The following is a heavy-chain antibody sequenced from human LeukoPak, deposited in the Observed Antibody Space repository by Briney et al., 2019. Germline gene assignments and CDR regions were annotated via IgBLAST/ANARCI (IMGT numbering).Heavy chain of an antibody. J-gene: IGHJ4*02. CDR2: IRYDGSNK. Sequence: GGSLRLSCAASGFTFSSYGMHWVRQAPGKGLEWVAFIRYDGSNKYYADSVKGRSTISRDNSENTLYLQMNSLRAEDTAVYYCAKDLGDSGPTPDSDYWGQGTLVTVSS. D-gene: IGHD1-26*01. CDR3: AKDLGDSGPTPDSDY. CDR1: GFTFSSYG. V-gene: IGHV3-30*02.